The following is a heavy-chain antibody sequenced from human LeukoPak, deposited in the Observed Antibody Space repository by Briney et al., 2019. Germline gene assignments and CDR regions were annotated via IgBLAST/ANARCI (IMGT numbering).Heavy chain of an antibody. J-gene: IGHJ4*02. CDR2: ISGSGSTT. D-gene: IGHD6-13*01. Sequence: GGSLRLSCAASGFTFSSYAMNWVRQAPGKGLEWVSAISGSGSTTYYADSVKGRFTISRDNAKNSLYLQMNSLRAEDTAVYYCAREIGYSSSWYRPSPFDYWGQGTLVTVSS. V-gene: IGHV3-23*01. CDR3: AREIGYSSSWYRPSPFDY. CDR1: GFTFSSYA.